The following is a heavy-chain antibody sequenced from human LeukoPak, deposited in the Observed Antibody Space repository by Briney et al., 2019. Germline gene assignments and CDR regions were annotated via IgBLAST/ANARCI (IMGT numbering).Heavy chain of an antibody. D-gene: IGHD2-15*01. V-gene: IGHV3-23*01. CDR1: GFPFSNHA. Sequence: GGSLRLSCAASGFPFSNHAMSWVRQPPGKGLEWVSAISNGNTYYADSVRGRFTISRDDSKNMVYLQMYSLGVEATARYYCVREAGYCATVGLISNYVDPWGQGTLVTVSS. CDR2: ISNGNT. J-gene: IGHJ5*02. CDR3: VREAGYCATVGLISNYVDP.